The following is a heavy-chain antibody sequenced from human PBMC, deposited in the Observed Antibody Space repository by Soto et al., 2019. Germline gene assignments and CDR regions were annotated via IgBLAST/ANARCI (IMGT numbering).Heavy chain of an antibody. D-gene: IGHD2-15*01. CDR1: GVTFSTYT. V-gene: IGHV3-21*01. CDR2: IRGFSPYT. CDR3: ARDRGYDAHDYYYNAMDV. J-gene: IGHJ6*02. Sequence: PGGALRLTCVDSGVTFSTYTMGWVRQAPGKGLEWVSGIRGFSPYTFYAESVKGRFTISRDNAKNSLYLQMNSLRAEDTAVYYCARDRGYDAHDYYYNAMDVWGQGTTVTVSS.